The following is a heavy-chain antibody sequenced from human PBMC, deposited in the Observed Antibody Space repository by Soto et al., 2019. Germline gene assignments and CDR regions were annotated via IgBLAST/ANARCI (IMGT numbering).Heavy chain of an antibody. J-gene: IGHJ4*02. CDR3: AKDRSSTSCYGFDY. Sequence: GGSLRLSCAAPAFTFRNYAMSWVRQAPGKGLEWVSAIGDSGATTYYADSVKGRFTISRDNSKNTLYLQVNNLRAEDTAFYYCAKDRSSTSCYGFDYWGPGALVTVSS. D-gene: IGHD2-2*01. CDR1: AFTFRNYA. CDR2: IGDSGATT. V-gene: IGHV3-23*01.